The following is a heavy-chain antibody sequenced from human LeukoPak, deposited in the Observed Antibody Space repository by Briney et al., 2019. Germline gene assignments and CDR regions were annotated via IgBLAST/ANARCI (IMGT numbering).Heavy chain of an antibody. V-gene: IGHV3-23*01. CDR2: ISGSGGST. D-gene: IGHD3-22*01. CDR3: AKDPIPYDSSGYYRY. CDR1: GFTFSSYA. Sequence: GGSLRLSCAASGFTFSSYAMSWVRQAPGKGLEWVSAISGSGGSTYYADSVKGRFTVSRDNSKNTLYLQMNSLRAEDTAVYYCAKDPIPYDSSGYYRYWGQGTLVTVSS. J-gene: IGHJ4*02.